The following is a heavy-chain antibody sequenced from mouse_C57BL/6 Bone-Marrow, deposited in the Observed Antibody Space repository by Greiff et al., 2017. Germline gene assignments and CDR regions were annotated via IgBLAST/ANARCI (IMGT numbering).Heavy chain of an antibody. CDR3: ARWHYGNWVFDY. J-gene: IGHJ2*01. V-gene: IGHV1-69*01. CDR1: GYTFTSYW. D-gene: IGHD2-1*01. Sequence: QVQLKQPGAELVMPGASVKLSCKASGYTFTSYWMHWVKQRPGQGLEWIGEIDPSDSYTNYNQKFKGKSTLTVDKSSSTAYMQLSSLTSEDSAVYYCARWHYGNWVFDYWGQGTTLTVSS. CDR2: IDPSDSYT.